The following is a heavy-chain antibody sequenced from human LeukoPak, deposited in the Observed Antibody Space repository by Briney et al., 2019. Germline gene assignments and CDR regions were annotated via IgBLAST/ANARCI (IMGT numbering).Heavy chain of an antibody. Sequence: PGGSLRLSCAASGFTFSTYAMNWVRQAPGKGLEWVSGISGSSASTYYADSVKGRFTISRDNSKNTLYLQMNSLRAEDTAVYYCARDGIVGSPLFKFDYWGQGTLVTVSS. CDR3: ARDGIVGSPLFKFDY. CDR1: GFTFSTYA. V-gene: IGHV3-23*01. J-gene: IGHJ4*02. D-gene: IGHD1-26*01. CDR2: ISGSSAST.